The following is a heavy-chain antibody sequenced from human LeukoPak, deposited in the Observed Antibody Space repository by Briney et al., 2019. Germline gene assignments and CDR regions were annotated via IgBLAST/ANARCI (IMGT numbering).Heavy chain of an antibody. J-gene: IGHJ4*02. CDR2: ISAYNVNT. CDR1: GYTFTSYG. CDR3: ARDGVLLWFGELFFDY. Sequence: EASVKVSCKASGYTFTSYGSSWVRQAPGQRLEWMGSISAYNVNTNYAHKLQGRVTMTTDTSTSTAYMELRSLRSDDTAVYYCARDGVLLWFGELFFDYWGQGTLVTVSS. V-gene: IGHV1-18*01. D-gene: IGHD3-10*01.